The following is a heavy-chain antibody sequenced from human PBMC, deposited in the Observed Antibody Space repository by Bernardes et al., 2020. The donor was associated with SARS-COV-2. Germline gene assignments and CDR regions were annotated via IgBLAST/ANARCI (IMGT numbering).Heavy chain of an antibody. CDR1: GYTFSSND. V-gene: IGHV1-8*01. Sequence: ASVKVSCKASGYTFSSNDINWVRQATGQGLEWVGWMNPNSGNTGYAQNFQGRVTMTRNTSITTAYMEVSSLRSEDTAVYCCARGRRVYDVLTGFYPSTTYYFDFWGQGTPVTVSS. CDR2: MNPNSGNT. J-gene: IGHJ4*02. CDR3: ARGRRVYDVLTGFYPSTTYYFDF. D-gene: IGHD3-9*01.